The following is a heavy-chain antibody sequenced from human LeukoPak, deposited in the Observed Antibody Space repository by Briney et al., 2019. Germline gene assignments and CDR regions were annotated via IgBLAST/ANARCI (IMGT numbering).Heavy chain of an antibody. D-gene: IGHD1-26*01. J-gene: IGHJ4*02. CDR2: ISSNGGST. CDR3: AGGSGSYYDY. V-gene: IGHV3-64*01. Sequence: GGSLRLPCAASGFTFSSYAMHWVRQAPGKGLEYVSAISSNGGSTYYANSVKGRFTISRDNSKHTLYLQMGSLRADDMAVYYCAGGSGSYYDYWGQGTLVTVSS. CDR1: GFTFSSYA.